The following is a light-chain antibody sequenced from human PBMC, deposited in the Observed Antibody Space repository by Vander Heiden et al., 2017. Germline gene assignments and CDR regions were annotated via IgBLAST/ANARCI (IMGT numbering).Light chain of an antibody. CDR2: EVS. CDR3: SSYTSSVYV. Sequence: QSALTQPAPVSVSPGQAITISCTGTSSDVGGYNYVSWYQQHPGKAPKLMIYEVSNRPSGVSNRFSGSKSGNTASLTISGLQAEDEADYYCSSYTSSVYVFGTGTKVTVL. J-gene: IGLJ1*01. V-gene: IGLV2-14*01. CDR1: SSDVGGYNY.